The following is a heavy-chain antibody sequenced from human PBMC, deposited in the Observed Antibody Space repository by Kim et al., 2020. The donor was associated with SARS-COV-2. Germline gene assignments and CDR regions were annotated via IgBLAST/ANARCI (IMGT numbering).Heavy chain of an antibody. CDR1: GFTFSSYS. CDR3: ARDDRVTQ. V-gene: IGHV3-21*01. D-gene: IGHD5-18*01. CDR2: ISSSSTYI. J-gene: IGHJ4*02. Sequence: GGSLRLSCAVSGFTFSSYSMNWVRQAAGKGLEWVSTISSSSTYIYYADSVKGRFTISRDNAKNSLYLQMNSLRAEDTAVYYCARDDRVTQWGQGTLVTVSS.